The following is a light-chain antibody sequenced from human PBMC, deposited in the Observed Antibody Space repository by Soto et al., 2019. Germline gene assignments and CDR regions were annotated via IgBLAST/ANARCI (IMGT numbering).Light chain of an antibody. J-gene: IGLJ1*01. V-gene: IGLV2-11*01. Sequence: QSVLTQPRSVSGSPGQSVAISCTGTSSDVGGYNFVSWYQQYPGKVPKVIIFNVNKRPSGVPDRFSGSKSGNTASLTISGLQAEDEADYYCCSYVGGYTFGNVFGTGTKLTVL. CDR1: SSDVGGYNF. CDR2: NVN. CDR3: CSYVGGYTFGNV.